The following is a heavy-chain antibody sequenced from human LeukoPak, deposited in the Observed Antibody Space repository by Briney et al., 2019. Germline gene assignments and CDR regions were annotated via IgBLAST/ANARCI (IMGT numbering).Heavy chain of an antibody. CDR3: ARDRGNQRGYYYYYMDV. D-gene: IGHD1-14*01. CDR1: GYTFTSYD. CDR2: MNPNSGNT. Sequence: ASVKVSCKASGYTFTSYDINWVRQATGQGLEWMGWMNPNSGNTGYAQKFQGRVTITRNTSISTAYMELSSLRAEDTAVYYCARDRGNQRGYYYYYMDVWGKGTTVTVSS. J-gene: IGHJ6*03. V-gene: IGHV1-8*03.